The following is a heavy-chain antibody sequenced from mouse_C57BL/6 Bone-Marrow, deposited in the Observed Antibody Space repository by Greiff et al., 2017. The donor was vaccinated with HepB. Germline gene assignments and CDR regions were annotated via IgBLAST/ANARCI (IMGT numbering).Heavy chain of an antibody. CDR1: GFNIKDDY. D-gene: IGHD1-1*01. CDR2: IDPENGDT. J-gene: IGHJ1*03. CDR3: TTPYYYGSSYWYFDV. Sequence: EVKLMQSGAELVRPGASVKLSCTASGFNIKDDYMHWVKQRPEQGLEWIGWIDPENGDTEYASKFQGKATITADTSSNTAYLQLSSLTSEDTAVYYCTTPYYYGSSYWYFDVWGTGTTVTVSS. V-gene: IGHV14-4*01.